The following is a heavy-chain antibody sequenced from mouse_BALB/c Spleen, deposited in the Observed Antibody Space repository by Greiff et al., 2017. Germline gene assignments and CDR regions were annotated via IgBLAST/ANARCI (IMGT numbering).Heavy chain of an antibody. V-gene: IGHV14-4*02. CDR3: NPYGKGYFDV. CDR2: IDPENGDT. Sequence: EVQLQQSGAELVRSGASVKLSCTASGFNIKDYYMHWVKQRPEQGLEWIGWIDPENGDTEYAPKFQGKATMTADTSSNTAYLQLSSLTSEDTAVYYCNPYGKGYFDVWGAGTTVTVSS. D-gene: IGHD2-1*01. CDR1: GFNIKDYY. J-gene: IGHJ1*01.